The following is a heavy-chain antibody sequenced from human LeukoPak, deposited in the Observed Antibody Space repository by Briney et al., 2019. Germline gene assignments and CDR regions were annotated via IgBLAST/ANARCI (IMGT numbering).Heavy chain of an antibody. CDR3: ARHYGP. D-gene: IGHD3-16*01. CDR1: GSSVNNGLYF. J-gene: IGHJ4*02. Sequence: SETLSLTCIVSGSSVNNGLYFWSWIRQPPGKGLEWIGYIFHSGSTNYNPSLKSRVTISLDTSKNQFSLNLSSVTAADTAVYYCARHYGPWGQGTLVTVSS. V-gene: IGHV4-61*01. CDR2: IFHSGST.